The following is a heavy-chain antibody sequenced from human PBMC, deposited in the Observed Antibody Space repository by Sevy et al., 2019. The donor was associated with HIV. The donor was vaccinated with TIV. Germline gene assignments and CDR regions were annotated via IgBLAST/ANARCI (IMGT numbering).Heavy chain of an antibody. J-gene: IGHJ4*02. CDR3: ATAPGYYDSAPFDY. CDR2: IKSKIDGETT. D-gene: IGHD3-22*01. CDR1: GFTFINAW. Sequence: GGSLRLSCAVSGFTFINAWMNWVRQAPGTGLQWVGLIKSKIDGETTDYAAPVKGRFTISRDDSKNTLFLQMNSLKIEDTAVYYCATAPGYYDSAPFDYWGPGTLVTVSS. V-gene: IGHV3-15*01.